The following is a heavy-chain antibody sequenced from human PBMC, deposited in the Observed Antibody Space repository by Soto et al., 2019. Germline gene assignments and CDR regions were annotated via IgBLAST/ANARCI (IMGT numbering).Heavy chain of an antibody. CDR2: ISSSSSTI. J-gene: IGHJ4*02. CDR3: ASSITMIVVSGDY. V-gene: IGHV3-48*02. D-gene: IGHD3-22*01. CDR1: GFTFSSYS. Sequence: HPGGSLRLSCAASGFTFSSYSMNWVRQAPGKWLEWVSYISSSSSTIYYADSVKGRFTISRDNAKNSLYLQMNSLRDEDTAVYYCASSITMIVVSGDYWGQGXLVTVYS.